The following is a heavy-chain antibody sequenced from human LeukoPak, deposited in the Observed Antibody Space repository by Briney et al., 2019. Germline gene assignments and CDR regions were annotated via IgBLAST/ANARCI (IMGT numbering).Heavy chain of an antibody. D-gene: IGHD2-15*01. CDR3: ARGHLNLDIVVVVAGYYGMDV. CDR1: GYTFTSYD. J-gene: IGHJ6*02. CDR2: MNPNSGNT. V-gene: IGHV1-8*01. Sequence: ASVKVSCKASGYTFTSYDINWVRQATGQGLEWMGWMNPNSGNTGYAQKFQGRVTMTRNTSISTAYMELSSLRSEDTAVYYCARGHLNLDIVVVVAGYYGMDVWGQGTTVTVSS.